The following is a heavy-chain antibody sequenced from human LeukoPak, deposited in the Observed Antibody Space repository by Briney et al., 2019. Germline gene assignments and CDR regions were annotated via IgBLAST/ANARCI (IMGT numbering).Heavy chain of an antibody. J-gene: IGHJ5*02. D-gene: IGHD6-13*01. V-gene: IGHV4-39*01. Sequence: SETLSLTCTVSSGSIRSSSYYWGWLRQPPGKGLEWFGNIYYSGSTYYNPSLKSRVTISVDTSKNQFSPKPISVTAADTAVYFCARHAPSSSWWPYNRFDPWGQGTLVSVPS. CDR1: SGSIRSSSYY. CDR2: IYYSGST. CDR3: ARHAPSSSWWPYNRFDP.